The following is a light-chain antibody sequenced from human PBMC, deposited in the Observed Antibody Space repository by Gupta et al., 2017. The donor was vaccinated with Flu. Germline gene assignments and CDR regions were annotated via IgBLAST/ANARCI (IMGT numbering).Light chain of an antibody. CDR1: QRISRY. Sequence: PSSLSASVGDRVTITCRASQRISRYVHWYQQKAEKAPKLLIYAASRVKSGVPSRFSGGGSGTDFTLTISSRQPEDFATYYCQQRHSIPWTFGQGTKVEIK. CDR2: AAS. V-gene: IGKV1-39*01. CDR3: QQRHSIPWT. J-gene: IGKJ1*01.